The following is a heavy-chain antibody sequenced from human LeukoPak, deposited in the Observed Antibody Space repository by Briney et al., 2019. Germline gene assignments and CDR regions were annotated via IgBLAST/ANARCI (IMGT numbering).Heavy chain of an antibody. J-gene: IGHJ4*02. D-gene: IGHD5-18*01. CDR3: ARSSGYSYGYDY. CDR1: GYTFTSYA. Sequence: ASVKVSCKASGYTFTSYAMHWVRQAPGQGFGWMGWFNVGNGNTKYSQKFQGRVTITRDTSASTAYMELSSLRSEDTAVYYCARSSGYSYGYDYWGQGTLVTVSS. V-gene: IGHV1-3*01. CDR2: FNVGNGNT.